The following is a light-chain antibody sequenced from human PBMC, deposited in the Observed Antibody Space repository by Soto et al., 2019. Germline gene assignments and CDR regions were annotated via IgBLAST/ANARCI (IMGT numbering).Light chain of an antibody. CDR3: QQYDTYINS. V-gene: IGKV1-5*01. Sequence: DIQMTQSPSTLSASVGDRVNITCRASQNIRNWLAWYQQKPGKAPKLLIYDASSLESGVPSRFSGSGSGTDFTLTISSLQPDDFATYYCQQYDTYINSFGQGTNLEIK. CDR1: QNIRNW. J-gene: IGKJ2*01. CDR2: DAS.